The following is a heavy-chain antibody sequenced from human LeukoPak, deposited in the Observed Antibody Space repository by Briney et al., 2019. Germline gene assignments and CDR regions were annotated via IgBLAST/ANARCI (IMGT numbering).Heavy chain of an antibody. J-gene: IGHJ4*02. Sequence: PGGSLRLSCAASGFTFSSYWMNWVRQAPGKGLEWVANIKQDGTEKYYADSVKGRFTISRDNAKNSLYLQMNSLRAEDTAVYYCARAKGWEPASYYFDYWGQGTLVTVSS. V-gene: IGHV3-7*01. CDR3: ARAKGWEPASYYFDY. CDR1: GFTFSSYW. CDR2: IKQDGTEK. D-gene: IGHD1-26*01.